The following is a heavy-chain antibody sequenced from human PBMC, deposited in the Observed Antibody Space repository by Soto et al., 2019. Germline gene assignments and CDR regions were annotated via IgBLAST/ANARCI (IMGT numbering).Heavy chain of an antibody. J-gene: IGHJ4*02. V-gene: IGHV3-7*04. CDR1: GFTFTSYW. D-gene: IGHD3-16*02. CDR3: AGGAFPPWGTYPLAY. CDR2: IKQDGGEK. Sequence: EVQLVESGGGLVQPGGSLRLSCAASGFTFTSYWMTWVRQAPGKGLEWVANIKQDGGEKYYVGSVKGRFTISRDNAENSLYQQLAGLRAEDAAVYYWAGGAFPPWGTYPLAYGGQGTLVTVSS.